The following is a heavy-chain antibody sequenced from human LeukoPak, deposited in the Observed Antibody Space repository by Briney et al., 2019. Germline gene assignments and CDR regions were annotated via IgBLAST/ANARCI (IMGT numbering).Heavy chain of an antibody. J-gene: IGHJ4*02. V-gene: IGHV3-21*01. CDR1: GFSFSSYS. Sequence: PGGSLRLSCAASGFSFSSYSIHWVRQAPGKGLEWVSSISSSSSYIYYADSVKGRFTISRDNVKNSLYLQMNSLRAEDTAVYYCARDAPLGDYWGQGTLVTVSS. CDR3: ARDAPLGDY. CDR2: ISSSSSYI.